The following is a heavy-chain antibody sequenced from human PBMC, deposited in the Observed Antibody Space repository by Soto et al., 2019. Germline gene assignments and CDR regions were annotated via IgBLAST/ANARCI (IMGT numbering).Heavy chain of an antibody. D-gene: IGHD2-2*03. CDR1: GFTSTNYG. V-gene: IGHV1-18*01. J-gene: IGHJ5*02. Sequence: ASVKVSCKAAGFTSTNYGISWVRQAPGQGLEWMGWISAYNGKTNYAQKVQGRVSMTTDTSTSIVYMELRGLISDDTAMYYCARDLGSCSKRCYRNWFDPWGQGTLVTVSS. CDR2: ISAYNGKT. CDR3: ARDLGSCSKRCYRNWFDP.